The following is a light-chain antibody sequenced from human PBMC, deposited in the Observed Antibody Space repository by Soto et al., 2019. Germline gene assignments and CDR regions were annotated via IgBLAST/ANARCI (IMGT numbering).Light chain of an antibody. CDR1: QGIRRY. J-gene: IGKJ1*01. Sequence: VIWSARSPSLLSASTGYRFTIVGRASQGIRRYLAWYQQKPGKAPELLIYAASSLQSGVPPRFRGSGSETDFTLTISCLQPEDFATYYCQQNYSFPQTFGQGTKVDIK. CDR3: QQNYSFPQT. V-gene: IGKV1D-8*03. CDR2: AAS.